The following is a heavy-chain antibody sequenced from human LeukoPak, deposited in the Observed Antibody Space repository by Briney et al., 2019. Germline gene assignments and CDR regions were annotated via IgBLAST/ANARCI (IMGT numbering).Heavy chain of an antibody. V-gene: IGHV3-7*01. CDR2: INQNGGEK. CDR1: GFTFSGYW. J-gene: IGHJ6*02. Sequence: GGSLRLSCADSGFTFSGYWMNWVRQAPGKGLEWVANINQNGGEKYYVDSVKGRFTISRDNGKNSLYLQMNSLRAEDTAVYYCARDGAAGTVLVQYYYYGMDVWGQGTTVTVSS. D-gene: IGHD6-13*01. CDR3: ARDGAAGTVLVQYYYYGMDV.